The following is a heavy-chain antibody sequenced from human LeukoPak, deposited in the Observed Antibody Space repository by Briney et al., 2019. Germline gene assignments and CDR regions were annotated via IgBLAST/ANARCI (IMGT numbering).Heavy chain of an antibody. J-gene: IGHJ4*02. V-gene: IGHV3-21*01. CDR2: ISSSSSYI. D-gene: IGHD3-3*01. CDR1: GFTFSSYS. Sequence: GGSLRLSCAASGFTFSSYSMNSVRQAPGKGLEWVSSISSSSSYIYYADSVKGRFTISRDNAKNSLYLQMNSLRAEETAGYYCARRRYYDFWSGYYTLWGQGTLVTVSS. CDR3: ARRRYYDFWSGYYTL.